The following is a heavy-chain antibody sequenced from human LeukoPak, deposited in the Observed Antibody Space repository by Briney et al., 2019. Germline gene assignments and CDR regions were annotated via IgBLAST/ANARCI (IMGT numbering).Heavy chain of an antibody. CDR2: IVVGSGNT. CDR3: AADSSGLVQYDY. J-gene: IGHJ4*02. D-gene: IGHD6-19*01. CDR1: GFTFTSSA. V-gene: IGHV1-58*01. Sequence: VASVKVSCKASGFTFTSSAVQWVRQARGQRLEWIGWIVVGSGNTNYAQKFQERVTITRDMSTSTAYMELSSLRSEDTAVYYCAADSSGLVQYDYWGQGTLVTVSS.